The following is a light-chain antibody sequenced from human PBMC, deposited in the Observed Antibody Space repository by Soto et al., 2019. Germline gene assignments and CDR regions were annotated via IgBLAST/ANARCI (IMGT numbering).Light chain of an antibody. CDR3: QQRSNWPH. CDR1: QSISNY. CDR2: DAS. V-gene: IGKV3-11*01. J-gene: IGKJ5*01. Sequence: EILITQSPATLSLSPGERATLSWRASQSISNYLAWYQQKPGQAPRLLIYDASNTATGIPARLSGSGSGTDFSLTIRSLEPEDFAVYYCQQRSNWPHFGQGTRLEIK.